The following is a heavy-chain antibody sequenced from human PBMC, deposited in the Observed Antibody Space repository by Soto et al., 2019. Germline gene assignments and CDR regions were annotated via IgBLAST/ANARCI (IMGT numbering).Heavy chain of an antibody. CDR2: INHSGST. Sequence: QVQLQQWGAGLLKPSETLSLTCAVYGGSFSGNYWSWIRQPPGKGLEWIGEINHSGSTNYNPSLKSRVIISVGTYKNQFSLKLSSVTAADTAMYYCARGGGCSGGSCYPLGRWGQGTLVTVSS. J-gene: IGHJ4*02. CDR1: GGSFSGNY. V-gene: IGHV4-34*01. CDR3: ARGGGCSGGSCYPLGR. D-gene: IGHD2-15*01.